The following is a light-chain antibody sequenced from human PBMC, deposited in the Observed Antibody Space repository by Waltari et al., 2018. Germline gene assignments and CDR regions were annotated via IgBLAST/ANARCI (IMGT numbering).Light chain of an antibody. CDR1: SSDVGSYNL. V-gene: IGLV2-23*02. J-gene: IGLJ2*01. CDR3: CSYAGSSTVV. Sequence: QSALTKPASVSGSPGQSITISCTGTSSDVGSYNLVSWYQQNPGKGRKLMIYEVSKRPSGVSKRYAGSKSGNTASLTISGLQAEDEADYYCCSYAGSSTVVFGGGTKQSVL. CDR2: EVS.